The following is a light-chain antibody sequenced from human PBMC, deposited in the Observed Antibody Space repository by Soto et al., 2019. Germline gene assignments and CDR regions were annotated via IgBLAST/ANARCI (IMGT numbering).Light chain of an antibody. V-gene: IGLV2-14*02. CDR2: EGT. CDR3: TSFTSGSTPYV. J-gene: IGLJ1*01. CDR1: SSDVGSYNL. Sequence: QSVLTQPASVSGSPGQSITISCTGTSSDVGSYNLVSWYQHHPGKAPKLMIYEGTKRPSGVSNRFSASKSGNTASLTISGLQAEDEADYYCTSFTSGSTPYVLGTGTKVTVL.